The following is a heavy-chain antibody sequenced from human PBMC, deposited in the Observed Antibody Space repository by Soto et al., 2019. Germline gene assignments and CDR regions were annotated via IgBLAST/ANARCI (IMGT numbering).Heavy chain of an antibody. J-gene: IGHJ6*02. D-gene: IGHD5-18*01. CDR3: ARGREWRGYRLYYYYYYGMDV. V-gene: IGHV3-30-3*01. Sequence: ESGGGVVQPGRSLRLSCAASGFTFSSYAMHWVRQAPGKGLEWVAVISYDGSNKYYADSVKGRFTISIDNSKNTLYLQMNSLRAEDTAVYYCARGREWRGYRLYYYYYYGMDVWGQGTTVTVSS. CDR1: GFTFSSYA. CDR2: ISYDGSNK.